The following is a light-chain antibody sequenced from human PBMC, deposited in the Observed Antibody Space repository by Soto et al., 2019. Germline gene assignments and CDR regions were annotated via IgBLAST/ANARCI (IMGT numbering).Light chain of an antibody. Sequence: DIQMTQSPSSLSASVGDRVTITCQASQAINIYLNWYQQKPGKAPNLLISEASNLEKGVPSRFSGGGSGTHFTLTITSLQPEDIATYYCQQYDNLPVTFGPGTKLDI. CDR3: QQYDNLPVT. V-gene: IGKV1-33*01. CDR1: QAINIY. J-gene: IGKJ3*01. CDR2: EAS.